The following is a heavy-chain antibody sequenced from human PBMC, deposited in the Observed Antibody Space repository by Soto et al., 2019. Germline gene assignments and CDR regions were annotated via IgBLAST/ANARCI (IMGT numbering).Heavy chain of an antibody. J-gene: IGHJ6*02. D-gene: IGHD2-21*01. CDR2: ISGSGGST. Sequence: GGSLRLSCAASGFTFSSYAMSWVRQAPGKGLEWVSAISGSGGSTYYADSVKGRFTISRDNSKNTLYLQMNSLRAEDTAVYYCAIFHSGNYGMDVWGQGTTVTVSS. CDR3: AIFHSGNYGMDV. V-gene: IGHV3-23*01. CDR1: GFTFSSYA.